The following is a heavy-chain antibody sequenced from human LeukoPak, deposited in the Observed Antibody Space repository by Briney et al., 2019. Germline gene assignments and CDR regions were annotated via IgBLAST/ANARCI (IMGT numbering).Heavy chain of an antibody. CDR1: GGSFSGYY. CDR2: INHSGST. D-gene: IGHD2/OR15-2a*01. Sequence: SETLSLTCAVYGGSFSGYYWSWIRQPPGKGLEWIGEINHSGSTNYNPSLKSRVTISVDTSKNQFSLKLSSVTAADTAVYYCARLLNIRIKDWGQGTLVTVSS. CDR3: ARLLNIRIKD. V-gene: IGHV4-34*01. J-gene: IGHJ4*02.